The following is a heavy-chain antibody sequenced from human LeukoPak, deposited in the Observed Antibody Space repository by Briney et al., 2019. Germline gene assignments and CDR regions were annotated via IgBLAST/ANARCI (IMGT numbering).Heavy chain of an antibody. V-gene: IGHV3-7*01. D-gene: IGHD3-10*01. J-gene: IGHJ4*02. CDR1: GFTFSSYW. CDR2: IKNDGSEE. CDR3: ARAIRGSAVDTGDR. Sequence: PGVSLRLSCAASGFTFSSYWMRWVRQAPGKGLEGVANIKNDGSEEYYVDSVKGRFTISRDNAKNSLFLQMNSLTVEDTAVYYCARAIRGSAVDTGDRWGQGTLVTVSS.